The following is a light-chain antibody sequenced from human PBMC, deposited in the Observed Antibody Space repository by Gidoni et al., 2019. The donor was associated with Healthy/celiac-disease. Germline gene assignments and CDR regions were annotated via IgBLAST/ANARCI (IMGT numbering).Light chain of an antibody. J-gene: IGKJ2*01. CDR2: GAS. CDR3: QQYGSSPPNT. CDR1: PCVSSSY. Sequence: VLTPSPGTLSLSPGERATLSCLASPCVSSSYLAWYQQKPGQAPRLLIYGASSRATGLPDRFSGSGSGTDFTFTISRLEPEDFSVYYCQQYGSSPPNTFGQGTKLEIK. V-gene: IGKV3-20*01.